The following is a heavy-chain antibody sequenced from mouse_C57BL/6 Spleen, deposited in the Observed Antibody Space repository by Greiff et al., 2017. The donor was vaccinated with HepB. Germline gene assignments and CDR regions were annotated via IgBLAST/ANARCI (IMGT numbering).Heavy chain of an antibody. Sequence: QVQLQQPGAELVKPGASVKLSCKASGYTFTSYWMQWVKQRPGQGLEWIGEIDPSDSYTNYNQKFKGKATLTVDTSSSTAYMQLSSLTSEDSAVYYFASGVVDPRGYWGQGTTLTVSS. V-gene: IGHV1-50*01. CDR3: ASGVVDPRGY. CDR1: GYTFTSYW. J-gene: IGHJ2*01. CDR2: IDPSDSYT.